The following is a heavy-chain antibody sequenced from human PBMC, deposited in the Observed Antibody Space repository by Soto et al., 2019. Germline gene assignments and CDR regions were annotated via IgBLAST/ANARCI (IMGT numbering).Heavy chain of an antibody. V-gene: IGHV4-4*02. D-gene: IGHD3-10*01. CDR3: AARNDGSGSLDY. Sequence: PSETLSLTCAVSGGSISNSKWWSWVRQPPGKGLEWTGEIYHSGTTNYNPSLKSRVTISVDKSKNQFSLKLNSVTAADTAVYYCAARNDGSGSLDYWGQGTLVTVSS. J-gene: IGHJ4*02. CDR1: GGSISNSKW. CDR2: IYHSGTT.